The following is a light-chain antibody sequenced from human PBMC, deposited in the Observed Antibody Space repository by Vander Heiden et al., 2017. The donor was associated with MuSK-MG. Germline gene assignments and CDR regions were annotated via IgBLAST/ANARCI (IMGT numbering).Light chain of an antibody. CDR3: QQSDSTPWT. V-gene: IGKV1-39*01. J-gene: IGKJ1*01. CDR2: TTS. Sequence: IPMTPSPSSLSASVGDRVTITCRASQSISSYLNWYQQKPGKAPKLLIYTTSTLQSGVPASFSGSGSGTDFTLTISRLQPEDFATYFCQQSDSTPWTFGQGTKVEIK. CDR1: QSISSY.